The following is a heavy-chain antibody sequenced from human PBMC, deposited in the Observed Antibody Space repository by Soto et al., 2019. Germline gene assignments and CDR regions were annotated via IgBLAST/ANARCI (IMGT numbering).Heavy chain of an antibody. D-gene: IGHD2-15*01. CDR3: ARAYCSGGSCYSYYYYGMDV. CDR1: GGTFSSYA. Sequence: ASVKVSCKASGGTFSSYAISWVRQAPGQGLEWMGGIIPIFGTANYAQKFQGRVTITADKSTSTAYVELSSLRSEDTAVYYCARAYCSGGSCYSYYYYGMDVWGQGTTVTVSS. J-gene: IGHJ6*02. V-gene: IGHV1-69*06. CDR2: IIPIFGTA.